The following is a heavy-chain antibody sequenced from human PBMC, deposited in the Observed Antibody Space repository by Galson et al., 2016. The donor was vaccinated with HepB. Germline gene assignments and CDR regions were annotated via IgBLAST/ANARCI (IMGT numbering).Heavy chain of an antibody. Sequence: SLRLSCAASGFTFSGYYMSWIRQAPGKGLEWISYITSSGSTIYYADSVKGRFTISRDNAQNSLYLQMNNLRHEDTAVYYCARDYGPGGKMQKYDYWGQGALVTVSS. CDR3: ARDYGPGGKMQKYDY. J-gene: IGHJ4*02. V-gene: IGHV3-11*01. D-gene: IGHD3-10*01. CDR2: ITSSGSTI. CDR1: GFTFSGYY.